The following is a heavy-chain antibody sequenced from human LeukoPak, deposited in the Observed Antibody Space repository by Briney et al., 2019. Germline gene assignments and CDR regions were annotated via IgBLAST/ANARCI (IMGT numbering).Heavy chain of an antibody. V-gene: IGHV1-2*02. CDR1: GYTFTGYY. D-gene: IGHD6-19*01. J-gene: IGHJ4*02. CDR3: ATDGAVAGTAYPEY. Sequence: ASVKVSCKASGYTFTGYYIHWVRQAPGQGLEWIGWINPNSGGTKYAQKFQGRVTMTRDTSISTAYMELSSLTSDDTALYYCATDGAVAGTAYPEYWGQGTLVTVSS. CDR2: INPNSGGT.